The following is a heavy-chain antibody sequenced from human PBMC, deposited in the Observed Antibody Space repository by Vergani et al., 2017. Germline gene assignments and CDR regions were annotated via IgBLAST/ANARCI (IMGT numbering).Heavy chain of an antibody. J-gene: IGHJ3*01. CDR1: GITFWKFG. CDR2: ISWNSGAV. Sequence: EVDLVESGGGLAQPGGSLRLSCEASGITFWKFGMHWVRQGPGKGLEWVSGISWNSGAVDYADSVRGRFTISRDKAKNSLFLEMNSLRFEDTAVYFCTTGSVYYHDSAGHGYDPYTGFDLWGQGTLVTVSS. D-gene: IGHD5-12*01. CDR3: TTGSVYYHDSAGHGYDPYTGFDL. V-gene: IGHV3-9*01.